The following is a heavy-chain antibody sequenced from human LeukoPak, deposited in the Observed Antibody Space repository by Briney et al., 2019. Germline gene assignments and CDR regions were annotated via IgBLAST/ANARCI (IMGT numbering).Heavy chain of an antibody. CDR1: GYTFSSYG. Sequence: GASVKVSCKASGYTFSSYGISWVRQAPGLGLEWMGWISAYDGNTNYAQKVHGGVTMTTDTSTSTAYLELRRLRSDDTAVYYCARDRTPLNGYYNDRSGYYYSCWGQGTLVTVSS. D-gene: IGHD3-22*01. V-gene: IGHV1-18*01. CDR3: ARDRTPLNGYYNDRSGYYYSC. J-gene: IGHJ4*02. CDR2: ISAYDGNT.